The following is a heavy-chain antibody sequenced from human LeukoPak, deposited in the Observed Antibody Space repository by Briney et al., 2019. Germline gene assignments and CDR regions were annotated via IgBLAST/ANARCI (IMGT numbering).Heavy chain of an antibody. D-gene: IGHD6-13*01. CDR3: ASPWIAAAGSAGDY. CDR1: GFTFSDYF. Sequence: GGSLRLSCAASGFTFSDYFMSWIRQAPGKGLEWISYISSSVITISYADSVTARFTISRANAKNSLYLQMNSLRAEDTAVYYCASPWIAAAGSAGDYWGQGTLVTVSS. J-gene: IGHJ4*02. V-gene: IGHV3-11*01. CDR2: ISSSVITI.